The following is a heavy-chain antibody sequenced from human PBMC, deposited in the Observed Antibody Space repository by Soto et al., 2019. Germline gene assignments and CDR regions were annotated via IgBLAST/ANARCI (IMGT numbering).Heavy chain of an antibody. D-gene: IGHD2-15*01. Sequence: QVQLVQSGAEVKKPGSSVKVSCTASGGTFSSYTISWVRQAPGQGLEWMGRSIPMLGIADYAQKFQVRVTITADKATGTAYMALSSRRSEDTAVYYCARVGRILFGRGYWFDPWGQGTLVTVSS. CDR1: GGTFSSYT. CDR2: SIPMLGIA. V-gene: IGHV1-69*02. J-gene: IGHJ5*02. CDR3: ARVGRILFGRGYWFDP.